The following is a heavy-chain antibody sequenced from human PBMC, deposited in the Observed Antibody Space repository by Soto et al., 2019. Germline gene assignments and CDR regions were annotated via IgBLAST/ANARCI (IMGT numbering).Heavy chain of an antibody. CDR3: ARDSSSYEMCFDP. V-gene: IGHV1-69*01. D-gene: IGHD6-13*01. Sequence: QVQLVQSGAEVKKPGSSVKVSCKASGGTFSSYAISWVRQAPGQGLEWMGGIIPIFGTANYAQKFQGRVTISADEATSTGYRERSSLRSEDTAVYYCARDSSSYEMCFDPWGEGQMVTVSS. CDR2: IIPIFGTA. J-gene: IGHJ5*02. CDR1: GGTFSSYA.